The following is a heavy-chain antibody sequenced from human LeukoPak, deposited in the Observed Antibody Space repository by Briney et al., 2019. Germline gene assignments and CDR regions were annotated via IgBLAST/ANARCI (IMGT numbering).Heavy chain of an antibody. CDR3: ARGVSGYCSGGSCSPLDYYYMDV. V-gene: IGHV4-59*01. J-gene: IGHJ6*03. CDR1: GGSISSYY. D-gene: IGHD2-15*01. Sequence: KASETLSLTCTVSGGSISSYYWSWIRQPPGKGLESIGHIYYTGSTNYNPSLKSRVTISVDTSKNQFSLKLSSVTAADTAVYYCARGVSGYCSGGSCSPLDYYYMDVWGKGTTVTVSS. CDR2: IYYTGST.